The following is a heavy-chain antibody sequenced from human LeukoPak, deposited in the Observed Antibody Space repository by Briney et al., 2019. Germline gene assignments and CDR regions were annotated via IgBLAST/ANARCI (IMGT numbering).Heavy chain of an antibody. CDR3: ARRHYYDSSGYYNH. J-gene: IGHJ5*02. Sequence: SETLSLTCTVSNGSISIYYWSWIRQPPGKGLEWIGEINHSGSTNYNPSLKSRVTISVDTSKNQFSLKLSSVTAADTAVYYCARRHYYDSSGYYNHWGQGTLVTVSS. CDR1: NGSISIYY. V-gene: IGHV4-34*01. D-gene: IGHD3-22*01. CDR2: INHSGST.